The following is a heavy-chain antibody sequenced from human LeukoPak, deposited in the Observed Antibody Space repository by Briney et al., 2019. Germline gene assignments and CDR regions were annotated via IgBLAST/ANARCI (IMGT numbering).Heavy chain of an antibody. CDR2: ISWNSGSI. CDR3: ARVGAVAGAFDI. D-gene: IGHD6-19*01. J-gene: IGHJ3*02. V-gene: IGHV3-9*01. Sequence: AGGSLRLSCAASGFTFDDYAMHWVRQAPGKGLEWVSGISWNSGSIGYADSVKGRFTISRDNAKNSLYLQMNSLRAEDAAVYYCARVGAVAGAFDIWGQETMVTVSS. CDR1: GFTFDDYA.